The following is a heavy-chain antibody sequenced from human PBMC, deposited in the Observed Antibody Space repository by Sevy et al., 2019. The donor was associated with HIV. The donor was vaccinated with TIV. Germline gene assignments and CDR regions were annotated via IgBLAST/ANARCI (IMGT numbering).Heavy chain of an antibody. V-gene: IGHV4-39*01. CDR3: ARHEKTATTYYYDSSGYTHSFDY. Sequence: SETLSLTCTVSGGSISSSSYYWGWIRQPPGKGLEWIGSIYYSGSTYYNPSLKSRVTISVDTSKNQFSLKLSSVTAAETAVYYCARHEKTATTYYYDSSGYTHSFDYWGQGTLVTVSS. CDR2: IYYSGST. D-gene: IGHD3-22*01. J-gene: IGHJ4*02. CDR1: GGSISSSSYY.